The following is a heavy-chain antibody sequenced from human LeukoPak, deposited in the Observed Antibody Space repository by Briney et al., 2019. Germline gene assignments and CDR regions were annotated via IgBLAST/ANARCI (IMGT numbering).Heavy chain of an antibody. CDR1: GFTVSSHY. V-gene: IGHV3-66*01. D-gene: IGHD2-21*01. CDR3: TRGCGAYVTAADY. J-gene: IGHJ4*02. CDR2: IYTDGST. Sequence: PGGSLRLSCAASGFTVSSHYMGWVRQAPGKALEWVSVIYTDGSTYYADSVKGRFTISRDNSKNTLDLQMNSLRVEDTAVYYCTRGCGAYVTAADYWGQGTLVTVSS.